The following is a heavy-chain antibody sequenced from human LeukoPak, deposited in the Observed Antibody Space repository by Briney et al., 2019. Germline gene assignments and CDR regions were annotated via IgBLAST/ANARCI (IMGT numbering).Heavy chain of an antibody. J-gene: IGHJ6*03. CDR3: ARSAEHCNNGVCFTDYHMDV. V-gene: IGHV1-2*06. Sequence: ASVKVSCKASGYTFSGSYIHWVRQAPGQGLEWLGRINPNSGDTNYAQNLHGRVTMTRDTSITTAYMELNSLTSDDTAVYFCARSAEHCNNGVCFTDYHMDVWGKGTTVTVSS. CDR2: INPNSGDT. D-gene: IGHD2-8*01. CDR1: GYTFSGSY.